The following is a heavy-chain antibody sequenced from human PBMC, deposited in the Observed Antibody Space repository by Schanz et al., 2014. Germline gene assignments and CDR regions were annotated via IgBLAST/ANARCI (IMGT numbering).Heavy chain of an antibody. CDR3: ARLSVAGRPHVNYWYFDL. V-gene: IGHV1-18*01. D-gene: IGHD6-19*01. CDR1: GYTFTSYG. CDR2: ISPNSGDT. Sequence: QVQLVQSGAEVKKPGASVKVSCKASGYTFTSYGISWVRQAPGQGLEWMGWISPNSGDTNYAQKFQGWVTMTRDTSISTAYMEVSRLKSDDTAVYYCARLSVAGRPHVNYWYFDLWGRGTLXTVSS. J-gene: IGHJ2*01.